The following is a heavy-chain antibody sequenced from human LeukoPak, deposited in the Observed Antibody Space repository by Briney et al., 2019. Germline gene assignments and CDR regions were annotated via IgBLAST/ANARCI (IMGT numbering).Heavy chain of an antibody. Sequence: PGGSLRLSCEASGVTFRNYAMHWVRQAPGKGLDWVAIISYDGSNKYYADSVKGRFTISRDISKNTVYLQMNSLRDEDTAVYYCARARDLRQWSSSYFDYWGQGTLVTVSS. D-gene: IGHD6-19*01. CDR3: ARARDLRQWSSSYFDY. J-gene: IGHJ4*02. CDR1: GVTFRNYA. V-gene: IGHV3-30-3*01. CDR2: ISYDGSNK.